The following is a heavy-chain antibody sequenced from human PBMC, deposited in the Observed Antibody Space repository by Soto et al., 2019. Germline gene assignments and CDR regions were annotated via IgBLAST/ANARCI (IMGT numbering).Heavy chain of an antibody. V-gene: IGHV4-59*01. CDR2: IYRSRTT. CDR3: ARVQMATIYFDY. Sequence: SETLSLTCTVSGDSISTYYWSWIRQPPGKGLEWIGHIYRSRTTRYNPSVESRVTISVDTSKNQFSLELSSVTAADTAVYYCARVQMATIYFDYWGQGILVTVSS. D-gene: IGHD5-12*01. CDR1: GDSISTYY. J-gene: IGHJ4*02.